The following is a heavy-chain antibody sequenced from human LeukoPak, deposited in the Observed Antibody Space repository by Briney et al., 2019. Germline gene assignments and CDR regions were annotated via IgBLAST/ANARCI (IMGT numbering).Heavy chain of an antibody. Sequence: SVKVSCKVSGGTFSSYPISWVRQAPGQGLEWMGEITPIFGEAQNAEKFQGRVTITADGPTSTVYMELTSLRLDDTAMYYCARNSRVASTSGLNYRGQGTLVTVSS. CDR1: GGTFSSYP. V-gene: IGHV1-69*01. J-gene: IGHJ4*02. CDR2: ITPIFGEA. D-gene: IGHD5-12*01. CDR3: ARNSRVASTSGLNY.